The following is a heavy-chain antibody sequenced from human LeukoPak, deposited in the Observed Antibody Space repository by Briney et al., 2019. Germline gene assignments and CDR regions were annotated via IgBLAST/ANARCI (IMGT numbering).Heavy chain of an antibody. D-gene: IGHD3-22*01. Sequence: GESLRISCKGSGYSFTNYWISWVRQMPGKGLEGMGRIDPSDSYSNYCPSFQGHVTISADKSISTAYLQWSSLKASDTAMYYCARHYRYYYDSSDYYYGASGAFDIWGQGTMVTVSS. V-gene: IGHV5-10-1*01. J-gene: IGHJ3*02. CDR3: ARHYRYYYDSSDYYYGASGAFDI. CDR1: GYSFTNYW. CDR2: IDPSDSYS.